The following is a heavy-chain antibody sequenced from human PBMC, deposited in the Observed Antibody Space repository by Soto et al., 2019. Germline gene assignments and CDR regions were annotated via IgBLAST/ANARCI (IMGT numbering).Heavy chain of an antibody. CDR3: SRPSAVPPAPCDF. D-gene: IGHD4-17*01. CDR2: INDDGSRT. V-gene: IGHV3-74*01. Sequence: EVHLVESGGGLVQPGGSLRLSCAASGFTFSNYWMHWVRQAPGKGLVWVSRINDDGSRTAYADSVKGRFTISRDKNTLYEQMNSLRVEDPAGYYCSRPSAVPPAPCDFWGQGTLVTVSS. J-gene: IGHJ4*02. CDR1: GFTFSNYW.